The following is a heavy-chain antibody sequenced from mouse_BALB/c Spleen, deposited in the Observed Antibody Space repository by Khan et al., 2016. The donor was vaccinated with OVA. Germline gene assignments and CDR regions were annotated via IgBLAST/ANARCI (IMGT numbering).Heavy chain of an antibody. D-gene: IGHD2-14*01. J-gene: IGHJ3*01. Sequence: EVQLQESGPSLVKPSQTLSLTCSVTGDSITSGYWNWIRKLPGNKFEFMGYIIYTGSIYYNPSLKSRISITRHTSKNQYYLQLNSVTTEDTATYYCARSTYRNAFAYWGQGTLVTVSA. V-gene: IGHV3-8*02. CDR3: ARSTYRNAFAY. CDR2: IIYTGSI. CDR1: GDSITSGY.